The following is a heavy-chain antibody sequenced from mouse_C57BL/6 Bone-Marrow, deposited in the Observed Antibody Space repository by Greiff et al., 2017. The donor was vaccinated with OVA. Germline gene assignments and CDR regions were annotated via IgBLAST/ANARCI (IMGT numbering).Heavy chain of an antibody. CDR1: GYAFSSSW. Sequence: QVQLQQSGPELVKPGASVKISCKASGYAFSSSWMNWVKQRPGKGLEWIGRIYPGDGDTNYNGKFKGKATLTADKSSSTAYMPLSSLTSEDSAVYFCARFGSSLAWFAYWGQGTLVTVSA. J-gene: IGHJ3*01. D-gene: IGHD1-1*01. CDR3: ARFGSSLAWFAY. V-gene: IGHV1-82*01. CDR2: IYPGDGDT.